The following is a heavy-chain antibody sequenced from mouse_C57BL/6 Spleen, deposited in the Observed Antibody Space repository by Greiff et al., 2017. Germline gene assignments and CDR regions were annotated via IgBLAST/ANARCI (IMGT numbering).Heavy chain of an antibody. D-gene: IGHD2-4*01. J-gene: IGHJ1*03. CDR3: ARYYDYDGGYFDV. Sequence: VQLQQPGAELVKPGASVKLSCKASGYTFTSYWITWVQQRPGQGLEWIGDIYPGSGSTNYHEKFKSKATLTVDTSSSTAYMQLSSLTSEDSEGYCCARYYDYDGGYFDVWGTGTTVTVSS. CDR1: GYTFTSYW. CDR2: IYPGSGST. V-gene: IGHV1-55*01.